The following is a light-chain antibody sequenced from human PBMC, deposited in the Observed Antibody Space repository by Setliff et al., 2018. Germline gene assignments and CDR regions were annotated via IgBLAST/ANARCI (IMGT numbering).Light chain of an antibody. J-gene: IGLJ2*01. CDR3: SSYTTSNTVI. Sequence: QSALARPASVSGSPGQSITISCTGTSSDVGTYKYVSWYQQNPGQAPKLMIYDVSNRPSGVSIRFSGSKSGNTASLTISGLQAEDEADYYCSSYTTSNTVIFGGGTKVTVL. CDR2: DVS. V-gene: IGLV2-14*01. CDR1: SSDVGTYKY.